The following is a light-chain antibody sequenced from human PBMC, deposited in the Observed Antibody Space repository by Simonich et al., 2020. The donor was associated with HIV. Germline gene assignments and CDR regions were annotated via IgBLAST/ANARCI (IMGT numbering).Light chain of an antibody. V-gene: IGLV2-8*01. CDR1: SSDVGGYNY. J-gene: IGLJ3*02. CDR3: NSYAGTSCV. CDR2: DVS. Sequence: QSALTQPPSASGSPGQSVTISCTGTSSDVGGYNYVSWYQQHPGKAPKLMIYDVSKRPSGVPDRFSGSKSGNTASLTVSGLQADDEADYYCNSYAGTSCVFGGGTKLTVL.